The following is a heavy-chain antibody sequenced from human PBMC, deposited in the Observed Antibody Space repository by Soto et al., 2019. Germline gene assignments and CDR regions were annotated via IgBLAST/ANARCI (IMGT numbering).Heavy chain of an antibody. D-gene: IGHD3-3*01. CDR1: GFIFGNYA. CDR2: ISGSGGRT. J-gene: IGHJ3*02. Sequence: EVQLLESGGGLVQSGGSVRLSCAASGFIFGNYAMNWVRQAPGKGLEWVSGISGSGGRTWYTDSVKGRFTMSRDNSNNMVDLQMKSLRAEDTAVYYCAKDWREWMLRSSEALDTWGQGTMVTVSS. V-gene: IGHV3-23*01. CDR3: AKDWREWMLRSSEALDT.